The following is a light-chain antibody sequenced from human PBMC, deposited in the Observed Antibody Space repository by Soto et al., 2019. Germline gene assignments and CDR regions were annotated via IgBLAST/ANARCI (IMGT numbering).Light chain of an antibody. CDR3: CSYAGGNVYV. V-gene: IGLV2-8*01. CDR2: EVT. J-gene: IGLJ1*01. Sequence: QSALTQPPSASGSPGQSVTISCTGTSSDVGHYNYVSWYQQHPGKAPKLMIYEVTKRPSGVPDRFSGSKSGNTASLTVSGFQADDEADYYCCSYAGGNVYVFGAGTKLTVL. CDR1: SSDVGHYNY.